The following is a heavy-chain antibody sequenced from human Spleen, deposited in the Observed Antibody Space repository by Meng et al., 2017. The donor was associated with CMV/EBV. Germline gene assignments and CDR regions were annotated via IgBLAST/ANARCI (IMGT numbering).Heavy chain of an antibody. J-gene: IGHJ6*02. CDR3: ARYCGGTSCSVDYYYYYLDV. CDR1: GGTFNKHA. CDR2: IVPVLGIT. V-gene: IGHV1-69*10. Sequence: SVKVSCKVSGGTFNKHAISWMRQAPGRRLEWMGGIVPVLGITTYAQKSQGRVTITADKSTSTVYMEVSSLRFEDTAVYYCARYCGGTSCSVDYYYYYLDVWGQGTTVTVSS. D-gene: IGHD2-2*01.